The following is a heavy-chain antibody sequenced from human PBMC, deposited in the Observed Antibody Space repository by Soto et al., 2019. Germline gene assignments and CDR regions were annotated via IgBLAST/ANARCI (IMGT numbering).Heavy chain of an antibody. V-gene: IGHV3-74*01. Sequence: GGSLRLSCAASGFTFSSYWMHWVRQAPGKGLVWVSRINSDGSSTSYADSVKGRFTISRDNAKNTLYLQMNSLRAEDTAGYYCARGYYDFWSGYIWFDPWGQGTLVTVSS. CDR1: GFTFSSYW. CDR3: ARGYYDFWSGYIWFDP. D-gene: IGHD3-3*01. J-gene: IGHJ5*02. CDR2: INSDGSST.